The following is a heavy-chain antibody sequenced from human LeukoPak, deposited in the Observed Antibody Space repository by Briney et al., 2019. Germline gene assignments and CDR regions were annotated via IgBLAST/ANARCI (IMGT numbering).Heavy chain of an antibody. CDR2: ISSSSSYI. CDR3: ARGRSGYYDAFDI. D-gene: IGHD3-3*01. V-gene: IGHV3-21*01. J-gene: IGHJ3*02. CDR1: GFTFSSYS. Sequence: GGSLRLSCAASGFTFSSYSMNWVRQAPGKGLEWVSSISSSSSYIYYADSVKGRFTISRDNAKNSLYLQMNSLRAEDTAVYYCARGRSGYYDAFDIWGQGTMVTVSS.